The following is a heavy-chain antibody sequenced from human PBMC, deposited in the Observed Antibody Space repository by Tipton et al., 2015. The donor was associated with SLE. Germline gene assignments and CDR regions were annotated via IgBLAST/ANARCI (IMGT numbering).Heavy chain of an antibody. CDR3: ARDRWLATPNWYLDI. V-gene: IGHV4-31*03. Sequence: TLSLTCTVSGASMSSGGHYWSWIRQLPGKDLEWIGSISYSGSTTYNPSLKSRVTISLDTSKNQFSLKLSSVTAADTAVYYCARDRWLATPNWYLDIWGRGTLVTVSS. CDR2: ISYSGST. CDR1: GASMSSGGHY. J-gene: IGHJ2*01. D-gene: IGHD6-19*01.